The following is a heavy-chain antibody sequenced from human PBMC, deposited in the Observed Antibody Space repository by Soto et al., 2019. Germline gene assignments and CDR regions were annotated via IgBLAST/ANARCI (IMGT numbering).Heavy chain of an antibody. CDR1: GFSFSNTW. J-gene: IGHJ4*02. Sequence: EVQLVESGGGLVKPGGSLRLSCAASGFSFSNTWMNWVRQAPGKGLEWVGRIKSKTDGGTTDNAAPVKGRFTISRDDSKNRLYLQMNSLTTEDTALYYCATSRGGTYYYYDSSGYLDYWGQGALVTVSS. D-gene: IGHD3-22*01. V-gene: IGHV3-15*07. CDR2: IKSKTDGGTT. CDR3: ATSRGGTYYYYDSSGYLDY.